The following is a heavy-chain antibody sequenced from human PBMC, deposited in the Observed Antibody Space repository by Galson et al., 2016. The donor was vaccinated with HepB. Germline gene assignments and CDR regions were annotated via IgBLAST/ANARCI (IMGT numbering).Heavy chain of an antibody. J-gene: IGHJ4*02. D-gene: IGHD5-12*01. CDR3: ARDLSGYSDY. CDR1: EFTFSRYW. V-gene: IGHV3-74*01. Sequence: SLRLSCAASEFTFSRYWMHWVSQVPGKGLVWVSRINEDGRTTNYADSVEGRFTISRDTAKNTLYLQMNSLRVEDTAMYCCARDLSGYSDYWGQGTLVTVSS. CDR2: INEDGRTT.